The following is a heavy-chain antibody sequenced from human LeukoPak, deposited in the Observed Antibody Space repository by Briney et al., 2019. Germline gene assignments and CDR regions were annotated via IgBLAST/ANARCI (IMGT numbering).Heavy chain of an antibody. CDR1: GFTFSSYG. D-gene: IGHD2-2*01. CDR3: AKDRKYQLLLYYFDY. Sequence: GGSLRLSCAASGFTFSSYGMHWVRQAPGKGLEWVAVISYDGSNKNYADSVKGRFTISRDNSKNTLYLQMNSLRAEDTAVYYCAKDRKYQLLLYYFDYWGQGTLVTVSS. CDR2: ISYDGSNK. V-gene: IGHV3-30*18. J-gene: IGHJ4*02.